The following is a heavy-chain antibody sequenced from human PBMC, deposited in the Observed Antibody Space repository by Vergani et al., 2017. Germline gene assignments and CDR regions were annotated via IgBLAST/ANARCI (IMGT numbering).Heavy chain of an antibody. CDR1: GGSFSGYY. J-gene: IGHJ6*03. CDR3: ARGGYVVPAAILNYYYMDV. V-gene: IGHV4-34*01. D-gene: IGHD2-2*02. CDR2: INHSGST. Sequence: QVQLQQWGAGLLKPSETLSLTCAVYGGSFSGYYWSWIRQPPGKGLEWIGEINHSGSTNYNPSLKSRVTISVDPSKNQFSLKLSSVTAADTAVYYCARGGYVVPAAILNYYYMDVWGKGTTVTVSS.